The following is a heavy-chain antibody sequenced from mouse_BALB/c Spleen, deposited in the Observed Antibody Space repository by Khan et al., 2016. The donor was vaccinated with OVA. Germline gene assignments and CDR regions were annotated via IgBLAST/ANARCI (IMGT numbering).Heavy chain of an antibody. V-gene: IGHV3-8*02. Sequence: EVQLQESGPSLVKPSQTLSLTCSVTGDSITSGYWSWIRKFPGNKLEYMGYMIYSGNTYYNPSLKCRISITRHPSKNQYYLQLNSVTTEDTATYYCARSTYRYAFAYWGQGTLVTVSA. CDR2: MIYSGNT. CDR3: ARSTYRYAFAY. J-gene: IGHJ3*01. D-gene: IGHD2-14*01. CDR1: GDSITSGY.